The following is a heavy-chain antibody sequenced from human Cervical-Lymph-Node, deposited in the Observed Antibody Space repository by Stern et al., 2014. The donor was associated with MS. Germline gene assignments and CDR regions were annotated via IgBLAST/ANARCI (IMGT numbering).Heavy chain of an antibody. CDR1: GFTFSIYW. CDR3: ARQTTAWASDV. V-gene: IGHV5-51*01. Sequence: QLVQSGAELIRPGESLKISCKGSGFTFSIYWIAWVRQMPGKGLEWMGIICPGDSETRYSPSFQGQVTMSADKSTSTAYLQWSSLNASDTAMYFCARQTTAWASDVWGQGTLVTVSS. J-gene: IGHJ4*02. CDR2: ICPGDSET. D-gene: IGHD1-14*01.